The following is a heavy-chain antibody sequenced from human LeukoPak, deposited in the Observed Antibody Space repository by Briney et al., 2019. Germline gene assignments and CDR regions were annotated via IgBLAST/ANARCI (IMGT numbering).Heavy chain of an antibody. D-gene: IGHD6-13*01. CDR2: IYPGDSDT. CDR3: SRLYSSSWYGGMLV. Sequence: GESLKISCKGSGYIFTNYCIAWVRQMPGKGLEWMEIIYPGDSDTTYSPSFQGLVTISADKSINTAYLQWSSLKASDTAMYYCSRLYSSSWYGGMLVWGQGTLVTVSS. J-gene: IGHJ4*02. CDR1: GYIFTNYC. V-gene: IGHV5-51*01.